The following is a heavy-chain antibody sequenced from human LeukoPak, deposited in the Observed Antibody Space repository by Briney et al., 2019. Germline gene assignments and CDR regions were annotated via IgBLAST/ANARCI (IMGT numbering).Heavy chain of an antibody. CDR1: GFTFSKYW. CDR2: IRHDASQI. CDR3: ASINWWDQTVMGN. V-gene: IGHV3-7*01. D-gene: IGHD1-26*01. Sequence: GGTLRLSCAASGFTFSKYWMSWVRQTPGKGLEWVASIRHDASQIHYVDSVKGRFTISRDNARNSLYLQMSSLRAEDTGVYYCASINWWDQTVMGNWGQGTLVTVSS. J-gene: IGHJ4*02.